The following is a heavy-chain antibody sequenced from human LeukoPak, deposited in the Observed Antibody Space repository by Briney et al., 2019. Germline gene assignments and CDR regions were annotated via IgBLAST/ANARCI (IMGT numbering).Heavy chain of an antibody. CDR3: TRVRNSNNWWGAFDI. V-gene: IGHV1-18*01. CDR2: MSPNNGNT. Sequence: ASVKVSCKAFGYTFDTSSISWVRQAPGQRLEWMGWMSPNNGNTHYAQGVQGRVTMTTDTSRSTAYMELRSLRSDDTAVYYCTRVRNSNNWWGAFDIWGQGTMVTVSS. D-gene: IGHD1-1*01. CDR1: GYTFDTSS. J-gene: IGHJ3*02.